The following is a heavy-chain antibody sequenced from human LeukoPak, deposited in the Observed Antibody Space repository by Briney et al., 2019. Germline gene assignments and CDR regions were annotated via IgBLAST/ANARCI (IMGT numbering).Heavy chain of an antibody. CDR3: ARSGRDCSGVSCYSYYGMDV. Sequence: ASVKVSCKASGYTFTGYYMHWVRQAPGQGLEWMGWINPNSGGTNYAQKFQGRVTMTRDTSISTAYMELSRLRSDDTAVYYCARSGRDCSGVSCYSYYGMDVWGQGTMVTVSS. D-gene: IGHD2-15*01. J-gene: IGHJ6*02. CDR1: GYTFTGYY. CDR2: INPNSGGT. V-gene: IGHV1-2*02.